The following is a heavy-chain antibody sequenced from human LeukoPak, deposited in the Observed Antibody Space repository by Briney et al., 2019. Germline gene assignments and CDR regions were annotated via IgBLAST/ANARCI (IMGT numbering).Heavy chain of an antibody. J-gene: IGHJ4*02. V-gene: IGHV3-49*04. D-gene: IGHD5-18*01. CDR1: GFTFSTYA. Sequence: GGSLRLSCAASGFTFSTYAMSWVRQAPGKGLEWVGFIRSKAYGGTTEYAASVKGRFTISRDDSKSIAYLQMNSLKTEDTAVYYCTRDEGYSYGYPYYFDYWGQGTLVTVSS. CDR2: IRSKAYGGTT. CDR3: TRDEGYSYGYPYYFDY.